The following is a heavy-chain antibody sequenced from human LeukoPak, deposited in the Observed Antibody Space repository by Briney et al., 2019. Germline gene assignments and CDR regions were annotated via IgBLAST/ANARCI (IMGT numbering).Heavy chain of an antibody. Sequence: SVKVSCKASGGTFSSYAISWVRQAPGQGLEWMGGIIPIFGTANYAQKFQGRVTITADESTSTAYMELSSLRSEDTAVYYCARDTYSGSYGDAFDIWGQGTMVTVSS. CDR1: GGTFSSYA. D-gene: IGHD1-26*01. J-gene: IGHJ3*02. V-gene: IGHV1-69*13. CDR2: IIPIFGTA. CDR3: ARDTYSGSYGDAFDI.